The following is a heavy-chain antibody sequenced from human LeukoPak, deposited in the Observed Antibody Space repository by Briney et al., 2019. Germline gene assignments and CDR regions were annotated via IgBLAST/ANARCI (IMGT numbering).Heavy chain of an antibody. V-gene: IGHV3-30*04. CDR2: IAYDGSYK. J-gene: IGHJ3*02. CDR3: ASENDAFDI. CDR1: GFTSSIYP. Sequence: GGSLRLSCAASGFTSSIYPMHWVRQAPGKGLEWVAVIAYDGSYKYYADSVKGRFTISRDNSKSTLYLLMNSLRAEDTAVYYCASENDAFDIWGPGTVVTVSS.